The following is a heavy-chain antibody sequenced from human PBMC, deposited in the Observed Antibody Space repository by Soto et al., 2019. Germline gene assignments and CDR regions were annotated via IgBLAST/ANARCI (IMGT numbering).Heavy chain of an antibody. D-gene: IGHD1-7*01. J-gene: IGHJ6*03. Sequence: SETLSLTCTVSGGSISSYYWSWIRQPPGKGLEWIGYIYYSGSTNYNPSLKSRVTISVDTSKNQFSLKLSSVTAADTAVYYCARHAPLITGTTSGYYYYYMDVWGKGTTVTV. CDR3: ARHAPLITGTTSGYYYYYMDV. CDR2: IYYSGST. V-gene: IGHV4-59*08. CDR1: GGSISSYY.